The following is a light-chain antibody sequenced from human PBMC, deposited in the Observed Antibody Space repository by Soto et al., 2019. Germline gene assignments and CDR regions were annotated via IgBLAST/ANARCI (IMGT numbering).Light chain of an antibody. V-gene: IGKV3-20*01. CDR1: QSLNSFY. CDR2: GSS. J-gene: IGKJ1*01. CDR3: QQYDISPRT. Sequence: EIVLTQSPGTLSLSPGERATLSCRASQSLNSFYLALYQQKPGQAHRLLIYGSSNMATGIPDRFSGSGSGTDFTLTISRLDPEDFAVYYCQQYDISPRTFGQGTKVEVK.